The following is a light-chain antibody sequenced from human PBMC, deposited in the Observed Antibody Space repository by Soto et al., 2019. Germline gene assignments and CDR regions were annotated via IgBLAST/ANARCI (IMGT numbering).Light chain of an antibody. J-gene: IGLJ3*02. Sequence: QSVLTQPPSASGAPGQRVTISCSGSASNLGGNYVYWYQQHPGTAPKLVIYRNDQRPSGVTDRISGSKSGTSASLAISGLRSEDEAGYFCAAWDDNVHGRVFGGGTKLTVL. V-gene: IGLV1-47*01. CDR2: RND. CDR1: ASNLGGNY. CDR3: AAWDDNVHGRV.